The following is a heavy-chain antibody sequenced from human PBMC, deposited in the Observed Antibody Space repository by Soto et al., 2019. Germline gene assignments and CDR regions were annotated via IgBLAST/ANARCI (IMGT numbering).Heavy chain of an antibody. CDR1: GFTFSNYG. Sequence: QVQLVESGGGVVQPGRSLRLSCAASGFTFSNYGMHWVRQAPGKGLEWVAVISYDGSHEYYEDSVKGRFTISRDNSKNTLYLQMNSLRVEDTAVYYCTGLLWFGPHYYYGMDVWGQGTTVTVSS. D-gene: IGHD3-10*01. CDR3: TGLLWFGPHYYYGMDV. V-gene: IGHV3-30*03. CDR2: ISYDGSHE. J-gene: IGHJ6*02.